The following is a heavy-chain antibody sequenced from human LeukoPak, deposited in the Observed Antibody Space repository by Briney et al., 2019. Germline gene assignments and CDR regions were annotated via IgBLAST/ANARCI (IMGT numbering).Heavy chain of an antibody. D-gene: IGHD6-19*01. V-gene: IGHV3-23*01. CDR2: ISANGGST. Sequence: PSETLSLTCTVSGGSISSDSYYWGWIRQPPGKGLEWVSGISANGGSTYYADSVKGRFTISRDTSKNTLYLQMNSLRAEDTAVYCAKAWSSDWYDYWGQGTLVTVSS. CDR1: GGSISSDSYY. J-gene: IGHJ4*02. CDR3: AKAWSSDWYDY.